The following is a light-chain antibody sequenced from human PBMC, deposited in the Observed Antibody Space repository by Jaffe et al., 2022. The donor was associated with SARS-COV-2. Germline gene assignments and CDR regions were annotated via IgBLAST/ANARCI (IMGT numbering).Light chain of an antibody. CDR1: RSNIGSYY. CDR3: AAWDDSLSGWV. V-gene: IGLV1-47*01. CDR2: RDN. J-gene: IGLJ3*02. Sequence: QSVLTQPPSASGTPGQRVTISCSGSRSNIGSYYVYWYQQLPGTAPKLLIYRDNQRPSGVPDRFSGSKSGTSASLAISGLRSEDEADYYCAAWDDSLSGWVFGGGTKLTVL.